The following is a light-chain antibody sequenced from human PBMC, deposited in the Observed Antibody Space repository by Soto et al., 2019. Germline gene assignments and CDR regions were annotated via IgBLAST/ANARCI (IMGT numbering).Light chain of an antibody. CDR2: LNSDGSH. V-gene: IGLV4-69*01. CDR3: QTWGTGIYVV. J-gene: IGLJ2*01. Sequence: QPVLTQSPSASASLGASVKLTCTLSSGHSSYAIAWHQQQPEKGPRYLMKLNSDGSHSKGDGIPDRFSGSSSGAERYLTISSLQSEDEADYYCQTWGTGIYVVFGGETMLTVL. CDR1: SGHSSYA.